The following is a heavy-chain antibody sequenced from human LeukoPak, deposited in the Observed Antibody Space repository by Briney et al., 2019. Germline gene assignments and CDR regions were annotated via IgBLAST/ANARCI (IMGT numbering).Heavy chain of an antibody. CDR1: RYTFTGFY. Sequence: ASVKVSCEASRYTFTGFYMHWVRQAPAQGLEWMGWINPNSGDTNYAQNFQGRVTMTRDTSISTAYVELSRLTSDDTAVYYCARGSLMAATGTGLSSWGQGTLVTVSP. V-gene: IGHV1-2*02. J-gene: IGHJ5*02. CDR2: INPNSGDT. D-gene: IGHD6-13*01. CDR3: ARGSLMAATGTGLSS.